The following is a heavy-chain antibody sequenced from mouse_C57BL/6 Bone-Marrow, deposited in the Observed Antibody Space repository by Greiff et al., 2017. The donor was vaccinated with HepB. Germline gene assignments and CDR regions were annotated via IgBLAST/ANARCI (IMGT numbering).Heavy chain of an antibody. CDR3: TNVTLDGSGTGFAY. CDR2: ISSGGDYT. Sequence: EVMLVESGAGLVKPGGSLKLSCAASGFTFSSYAMSWVRQTPEKRLEWVAYISSGGDYTYYADTLKGRFAISRDNARNTPYLQLSSLKSEDTAMYYCTNVTLDGSGTGFAYWGQGTLVTVSA. D-gene: IGHD3-2*02. V-gene: IGHV5-9-1*02. J-gene: IGHJ3*01. CDR1: GFTFSSYA.